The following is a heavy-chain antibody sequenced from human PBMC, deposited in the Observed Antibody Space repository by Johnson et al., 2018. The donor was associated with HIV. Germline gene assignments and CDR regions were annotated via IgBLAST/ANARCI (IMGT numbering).Heavy chain of an antibody. J-gene: IGHJ3*02. CDR1: GFTFDDYA. D-gene: IGHD2/OR15-2a*01. V-gene: IGHV3-9*01. CDR2: INWNGGST. CDR3: AKVLLPQDAFDI. Sequence: VQLVESGGGLVQPGRSLRLSCAASGFTFDDYAMHWVRQAPGKGLELVSGINWNGGSTGYGDSVKGRFTISRDNAKNSLYLQMNSLRAEDTALYYCAKVLLPQDAFDIWGKGTMVTVSS.